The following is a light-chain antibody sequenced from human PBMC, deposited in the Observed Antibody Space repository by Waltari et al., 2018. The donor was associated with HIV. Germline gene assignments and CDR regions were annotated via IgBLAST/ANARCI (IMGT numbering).Light chain of an antibody. CDR3: STWDDRLSDRV. J-gene: IGLJ3*02. Sequence: SVLPQPPPPSGTPGQRFTISCSGATSNFASTYVYWFKQLPGAAPKLLIYRNVQRPSGVPDRFSGSKFGSSASLAISGLRSEDEAVYYCSTWDDRLSDRVFGGGTKLTVL. CDR1: TSNFASTY. CDR2: RNV. V-gene: IGLV1-47*01.